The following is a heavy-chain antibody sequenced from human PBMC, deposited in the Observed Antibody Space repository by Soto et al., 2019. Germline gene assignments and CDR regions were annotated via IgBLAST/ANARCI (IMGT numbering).Heavy chain of an antibody. V-gene: IGHV3-23*01. J-gene: IGHJ4*02. Sequence: DVQLLESGGGLVQPEGSLRLSCAASGFTFSSYAMGWVRQGPGKGLEWVAVVSIGGSTHYADYVRGRFTISRDNAKNTLSMQMNSLTAEDTAVYFCSNRLGAGGHGDYLGQGALVTVTS. CDR2: VSIGGST. D-gene: IGHD1-26*01. CDR3: SNRLGAGGHGDY. CDR1: GFTFSSYA.